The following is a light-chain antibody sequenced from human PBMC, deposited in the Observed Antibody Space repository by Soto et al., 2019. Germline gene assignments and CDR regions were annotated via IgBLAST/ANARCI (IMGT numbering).Light chain of an antibody. CDR3: QQRSAWPLT. V-gene: IGKV3-11*01. CDR1: QSISNF. CDR2: DAS. Sequence: EIVLTQSPATLSLSPGEGATLSCRASQSISNFLAWYQQKPGQAPRLLISDASNRATGIPARFSGSGSGTDFTLTISSLEPEDFAVYYCQQRSAWPLTLGGGTKVEIK. J-gene: IGKJ4*01.